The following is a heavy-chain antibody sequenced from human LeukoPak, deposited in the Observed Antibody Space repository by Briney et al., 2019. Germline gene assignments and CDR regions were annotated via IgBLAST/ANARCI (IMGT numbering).Heavy chain of an antibody. CDR3: ARDAGYCCRTSCFTF. D-gene: IGHD2-2*02. J-gene: IGHJ4*02. Sequence: SGTLSLTCAVSGGSISSGGYYWNWIRQPAGKGLEWIGRIYTSGSTNYNPSLKSRVTISLDTSKNHFSLNLSSVTAADTAVYYCARDAGYCCRTSCFTFWGQGTLVTVSS. V-gene: IGHV4-61*02. CDR2: IYTSGST. CDR1: GGSISSGGYY.